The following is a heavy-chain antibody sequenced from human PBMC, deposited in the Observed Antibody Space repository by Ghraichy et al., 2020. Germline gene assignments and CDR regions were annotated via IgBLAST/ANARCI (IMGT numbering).Heavy chain of an antibody. J-gene: IGHJ6*02. CDR2: ISYDGSNK. V-gene: IGHV3-30*18. D-gene: IGHD6-19*01. CDR1: GFTFSSYG. CDR3: AKDIVAGTYVGYYGMDV. Sequence: GGSLRLSCAASGFTFSSYGMHWVRQAPGKGLEWVAVISYDGSNKYYADSVKGRFTISRDNSKNTLYLQMNSLRAEDTAVYYCAKDIVAGTYVGYYGMDVWGQGTTVTVSS.